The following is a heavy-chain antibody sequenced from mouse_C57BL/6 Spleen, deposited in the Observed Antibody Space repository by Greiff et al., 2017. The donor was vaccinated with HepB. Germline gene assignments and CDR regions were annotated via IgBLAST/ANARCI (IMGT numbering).Heavy chain of an antibody. CDR3: ARTYYGTWDYAMDY. V-gene: IGHV5-17*01. J-gene: IGHJ4*01. D-gene: IGHD2-10*01. CDR2: ISSGSSTI. CDR1: GFTFSDYG. Sequence: EVQRVESGGGLVKPGGSLKLSCAASGFTFSDYGMHWVRQAPEKGLEWVAYISSGSSTIYYADTVKGRFTISRDNAKNTLFLQMTSLRSEDTAMYYCARTYYGTWDYAMDYWGQGTSVTVSS.